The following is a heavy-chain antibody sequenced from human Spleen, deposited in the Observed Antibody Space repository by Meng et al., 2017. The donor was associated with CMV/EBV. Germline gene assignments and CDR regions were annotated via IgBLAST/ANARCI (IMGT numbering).Heavy chain of an antibody. CDR2: ISGSGGST. CDR3: ARCLGSAARGFDY. Sequence: GESLKISCAASGFTFSSYAMSWVRQAPGKGLEWVSAISGSGGSTYYADSVKGRFTISRDNSKNTLSLQMNSLGADDTAVYYCARCLGSAARGFDYWGQETLVTVSS. CDR1: GFTFSSYA. J-gene: IGHJ4*02. D-gene: IGHD6-6*01. V-gene: IGHV3-23*01.